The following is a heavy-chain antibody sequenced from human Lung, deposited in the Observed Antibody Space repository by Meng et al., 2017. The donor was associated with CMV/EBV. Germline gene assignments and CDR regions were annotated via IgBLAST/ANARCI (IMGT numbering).Heavy chain of an antibody. CDR1: GFSFSTYA. CDR3: ARGSKIYFGSEWYGPFGRHFYGLGV. J-gene: IGHJ6*02. Sequence: GGSXRLXXVASGFSFSTYAVHWVRQAPDKGLEWVAVISFDGTNKYYGDSVKGRFTVSRDNSQNTLYLQMNSLRTEDTAMYYCARGSKIYFGSEWYGPFGRHFYGLGVWGQGTXVTVSS. D-gene: IGHD3-3*01. V-gene: IGHV3-30*01. CDR2: ISFDGTNK.